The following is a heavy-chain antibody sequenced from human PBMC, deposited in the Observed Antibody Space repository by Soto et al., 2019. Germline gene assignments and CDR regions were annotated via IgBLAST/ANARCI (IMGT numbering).Heavy chain of an antibody. CDR2: IRPDGSTT. CDR1: GFTFSSYW. CDR3: ARAWRWLDYGMDV. J-gene: IGHJ6*02. V-gene: IGHV3-74*01. D-gene: IGHD6-19*01. Sequence: EVQLVESGGGLVQPGGSLRLSCAASGFTFSSYWMHWVRQAPGKGLVWVSRIRPDGSTTGYVGSVKGRFTISRDNAKNTVYLQMTSLRAEDTALYYCARAWRWLDYGMDVWGQETTVTVS.